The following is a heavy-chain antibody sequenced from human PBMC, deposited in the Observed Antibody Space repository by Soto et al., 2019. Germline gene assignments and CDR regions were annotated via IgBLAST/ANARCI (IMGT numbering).Heavy chain of an antibody. D-gene: IGHD1-26*01. CDR3: ARDWDRGGGSYLWKFDL. V-gene: IGHV3-30-3*01. J-gene: IGHJ2*01. Sequence: QVQLVESGGGVVQPGRSLRLSCAASGFALTPYAMHWVRQAPGKGLEWVAIISYDGSYKSYGDSVKGRFTISRDHSENSLYLQMDPLRSEDTAVYYCARDWDRGGGSYLWKFDLWGRGTLVTVSS. CDR2: ISYDGSYK. CDR1: GFALTPYA.